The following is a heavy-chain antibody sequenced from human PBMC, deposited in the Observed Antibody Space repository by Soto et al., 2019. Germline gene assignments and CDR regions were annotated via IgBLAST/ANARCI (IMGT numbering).Heavy chain of an antibody. Sequence: ASVKDSFKASGYTFTSYGISWVRQAPGQKNEWMGWISAYNGNTNYAQKLQGRVTMTTDTSTSTAYMELRSLRSDDTAVYYCARDGYCSSGSCHTHAFDIWGQGTMVTVSS. D-gene: IGHD2-15*01. CDR1: GYTFTSYG. CDR2: ISAYNGNT. CDR3: ARDGYCSSGSCHTHAFDI. V-gene: IGHV1-18*01. J-gene: IGHJ3*02.